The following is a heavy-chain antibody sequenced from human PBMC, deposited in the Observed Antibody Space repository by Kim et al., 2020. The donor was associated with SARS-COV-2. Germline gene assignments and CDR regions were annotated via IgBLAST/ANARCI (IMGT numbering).Heavy chain of an antibody. CDR1: GYTFTSYY. CDR3: ARAESYDILTGLLDY. V-gene: IGHV1-46*01. CDR2: INPSGGST. D-gene: IGHD3-9*01. J-gene: IGHJ4*02. Sequence: ASVKVSCKASGYTFTSYYMHWVLQAPGQGLEWMGIINPSGGSTSYAQKFQGRVTMTRDTSTSTVYMELSSLRSEDTAVYYCARAESYDILTGLLDYWGQGTLVTVSS.